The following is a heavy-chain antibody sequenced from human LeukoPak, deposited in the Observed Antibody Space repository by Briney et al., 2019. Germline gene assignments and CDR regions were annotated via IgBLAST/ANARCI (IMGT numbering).Heavy chain of an antibody. CDR3: ASSGILYYFDY. Sequence: SETLSLTCTVSGGSISSGDYYWSWIRQPPGKGLEWIGYIYYSGSTYYNPSLKSRVTISVDTSKNQFSLKLSSVTAADTAVYYCASSGILYYFDYWGQGTLVTVSS. CDR1: GGSISSGDYY. V-gene: IGHV4-30-4*01. J-gene: IGHJ4*02. D-gene: IGHD3-10*01. CDR2: IYYSGST.